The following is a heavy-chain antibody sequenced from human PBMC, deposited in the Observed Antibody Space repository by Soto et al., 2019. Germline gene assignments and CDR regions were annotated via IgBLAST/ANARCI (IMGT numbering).Heavy chain of an antibody. CDR2: IIAIFGTA. CDR1: GGTFSSDA. V-gene: IGHV1-69*06. D-gene: IGHD1-26*01. Sequence: QVQLVQSGPEVKKPGSLVKVSCKSSGGTFSSDAISWVRQAPGQGLEWMGGIIAIFGTANYAQKFQGRVTITEDKSTSPAYMELSRLRSEDTAVYYCARVNEVGVPYYWGQGTLVTVSS. J-gene: IGHJ4*02. CDR3: ARVNEVGVPYY.